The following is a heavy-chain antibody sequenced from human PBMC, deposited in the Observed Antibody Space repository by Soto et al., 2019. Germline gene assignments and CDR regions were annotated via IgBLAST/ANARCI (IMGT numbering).Heavy chain of an antibody. CDR3: ATTNPIDY. Sequence: EVQLVESGGGLIQPGGSLRLSCAASGFTVSSDYMSRVRQAPGKGLEWVSVIYSGGSTYYADSVQGRFTISRDNSKNTLYLQMNSLRAEDTAVYYCATTNPIDYWGQGTLVTVSS. CDR1: GFTVSSDY. J-gene: IGHJ4*02. CDR2: IYSGGST. V-gene: IGHV3-53*01.